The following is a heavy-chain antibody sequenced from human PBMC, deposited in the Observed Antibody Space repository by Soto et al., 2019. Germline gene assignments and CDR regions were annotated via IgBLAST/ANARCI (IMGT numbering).Heavy chain of an antibody. J-gene: IGHJ6*02. D-gene: IGHD5-12*01. Sequence: PSETLSLTCTVSGGSISSYYWSWIRQPPCKGLEWIGEINHSGSTNYNPSLKSRVTISVDTSKNQFSLKLSSVTAADTAVYYCARRRGYSGFHYYYGMDVWGQGTTVS. CDR2: INHSGST. V-gene: IGHV4-34*01. CDR3: ARRRGYSGFHYYYGMDV. CDR1: GGSISSYY.